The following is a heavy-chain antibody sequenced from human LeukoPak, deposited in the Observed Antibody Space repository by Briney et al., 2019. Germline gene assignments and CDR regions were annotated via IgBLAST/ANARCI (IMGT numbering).Heavy chain of an antibody. CDR2: ISSRDTTT. Sequence: GGSLRLSCAASGFTLSSYEMNWVRQTPGKGLEWVLYISSRDTTTYYADSVKGRFTIFRDNAKNSLYLQVNSLRAEDTAVYYCARGYYFDSGGPYYFDYWGQGTLVTVSS. D-gene: IGHD3-10*01. CDR3: ARGYYFDSGGPYYFDY. J-gene: IGHJ4*02. V-gene: IGHV3-48*03. CDR1: GFTLSSYE.